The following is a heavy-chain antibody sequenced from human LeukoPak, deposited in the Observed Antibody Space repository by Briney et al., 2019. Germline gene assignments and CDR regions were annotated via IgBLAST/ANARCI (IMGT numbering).Heavy chain of an antibody. CDR1: GYSFTGYY. D-gene: IGHD2-21*02. V-gene: IGHV1-2*02. CDR3: AVVTASPFDY. J-gene: IGHJ4*02. Sequence: ASVKVSCKASGYSFTGYYMNWVRQAPGQGLEWMGWINPKSGDTNYAQKFQGRITMTRDTSISTAYMEVSRLRSDDTAVYYCAVVTASPFDYWGQGTLVTVSS. CDR2: INPKSGDT.